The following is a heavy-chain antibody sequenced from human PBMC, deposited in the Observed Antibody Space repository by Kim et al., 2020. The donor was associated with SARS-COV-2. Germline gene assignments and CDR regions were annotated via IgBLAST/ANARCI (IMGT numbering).Heavy chain of an antibody. V-gene: IGHV4-59*01. CDR1: GGSIIDYY. CDR3: ARARQYYYGSGTSYAFDY. J-gene: IGHJ4*02. CDR2: INYYGIT. Sequence: SETLSLTCTVSGGSIIDYYWSWIRQPPGKGLEWIAYINYYGITNYKPSLKSRISISVDTSRNQFSLKLTSVTAADTAVYFCARARQYYYGSGTSYAFDYWGQGGLVTVAS. D-gene: IGHD3-10*01.